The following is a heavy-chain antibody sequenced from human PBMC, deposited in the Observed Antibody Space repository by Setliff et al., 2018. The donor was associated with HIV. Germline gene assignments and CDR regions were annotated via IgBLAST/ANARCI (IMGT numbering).Heavy chain of an antibody. J-gene: IGHJ4*02. CDR1: GFTFDDYA. D-gene: IGHD2-15*01. CDR2: ISSSGTYI. CDR3: ARASAATYCSGGACYLPDY. Sequence: GGSLRLSCAASGFTFDDYAMHWVRQAPGKGLEWVSSISSSGTYIYYVDSVKGRFTVSRDNAKNSLYLQMNSLRAEDTATYYCARASAATYCSGGACYLPDYWGQGTLVTVSS. V-gene: IGHV3-21*01.